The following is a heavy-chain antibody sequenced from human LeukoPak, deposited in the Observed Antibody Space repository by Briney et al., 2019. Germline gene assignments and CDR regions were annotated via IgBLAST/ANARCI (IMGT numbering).Heavy chain of an antibody. Sequence: GESPKISCKGSGYSFTTFWIDWVRQMPGQGLEWMGIIYAGDSDTRYSPSFQGQVTISVDKSISTAFLQWDSLKASDTAMYYCARQGYNSMEVWGQGTAATVS. CDR3: ARQGYNSMEV. CDR1: GYSFTTFW. D-gene: IGHD5-24*01. J-gene: IGHJ6*02. V-gene: IGHV5-51*01. CDR2: IYAGDSDT.